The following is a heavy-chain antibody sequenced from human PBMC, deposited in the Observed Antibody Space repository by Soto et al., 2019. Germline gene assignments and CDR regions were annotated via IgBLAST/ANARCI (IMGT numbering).Heavy chain of an antibody. V-gene: IGHV3-23*01. J-gene: IGHJ4*02. D-gene: IGHD6-19*01. CDR1: GFTFGTYA. Sequence: HPGGSLRLSCAASGFTFGTYAMNWVRQAPGKGLEWVSSTPGSGGSAYYADSVRGRFTISRDNSKNTAYLQLDSLRPEDSAIYYCAKGGSSGWFYFDFWGQGTQVTVSS. CDR2: TPGSGGSA. CDR3: AKGGSSGWFYFDF.